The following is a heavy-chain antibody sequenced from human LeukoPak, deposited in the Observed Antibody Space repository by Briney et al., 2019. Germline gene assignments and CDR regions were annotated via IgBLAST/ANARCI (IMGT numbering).Heavy chain of an antibody. Sequence: GASVKVSCKASGYTFTSYDINWVRQATGQGLEWMGWMNPNSGNTGYAQKFQGRVTITRNTSISTAYMELSSLRSEDTAVYYCARARQYYYDSWDAFDIWGQGTMVTVSS. CDR2: MNPNSGNT. J-gene: IGHJ3*02. CDR1: GYTFTSYD. CDR3: ARARQYYYDSWDAFDI. V-gene: IGHV1-8*03. D-gene: IGHD3-22*01.